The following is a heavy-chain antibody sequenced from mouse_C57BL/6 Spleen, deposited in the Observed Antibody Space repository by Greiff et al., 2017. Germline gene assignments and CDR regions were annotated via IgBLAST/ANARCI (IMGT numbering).Heavy chain of an antibody. CDR2: IYPGSGST. D-gene: IGHD1-1*01. V-gene: IGHV1-55*01. CDR1: GYTFTSYW. CDR3: ALAATGAMDY. Sequence: LVESGAELVKPGASVKMSCKASGYTFTSYWITWVKQRPGQGLEWIGDIYPGSGSTNYNEKFKSKATLTVDTSSSTAYMQLSSLTSEDSAVYYCALAATGAMDYWGQGTSVTVSS. J-gene: IGHJ4*01.